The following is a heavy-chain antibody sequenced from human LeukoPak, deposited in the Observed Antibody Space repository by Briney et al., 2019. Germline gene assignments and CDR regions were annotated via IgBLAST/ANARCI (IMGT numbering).Heavy chain of an antibody. CDR2: ISYDGSNK. CDR3: ARDGAYYYGSGSYFSPYYFDY. D-gene: IGHD3-10*01. J-gene: IGHJ4*02. CDR1: GSAFSSYS. Sequence: PGRSLRLSCAASGSAFSSYSMHWVCQAPGKGLEWVAVISYDGSNKYYADSVKGRFTISRDNSKNTLYLQMNSLRAEDTTVYYCARDGAYYYGSGSYFSPYYFDYWGQGTLVTVSS. V-gene: IGHV3-30*04.